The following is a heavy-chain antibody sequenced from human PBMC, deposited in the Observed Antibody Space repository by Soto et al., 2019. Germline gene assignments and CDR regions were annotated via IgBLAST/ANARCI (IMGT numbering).Heavy chain of an antibody. CDR2: INGDGSNT. V-gene: IGHV3-74*03. CDR1: GFTFTSYW. CDR3: AADWVTALDY. J-gene: IGHJ4*02. D-gene: IGHD2-21*02. Sequence: GGSLRLSCAASGFTFTSYWMHWVRQDPGEGLEWVSHINGDGSNTTYADSVEGRFTISRDNSKNTLYLQMNSLRAEDTAVYYCAADWVTALDYWGQGTLVTVSS.